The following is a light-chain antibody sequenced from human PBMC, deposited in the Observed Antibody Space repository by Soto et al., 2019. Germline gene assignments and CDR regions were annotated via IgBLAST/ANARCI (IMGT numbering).Light chain of an antibody. CDR1: QSISSY. CDR2: AAS. V-gene: IGKV1-39*01. Sequence: DIQVTQSPSTLSASVGDRVTITCRAIQSISSYLNWYQQKPGKAPKLLIYAASILQSGVPSRFSGSGSGTDFTLTITSLQPDDFATYYCQQYNSYSTFGPATFGQGTKVDIK. J-gene: IGKJ1*01. CDR3: QQYNSYSTFGPAT.